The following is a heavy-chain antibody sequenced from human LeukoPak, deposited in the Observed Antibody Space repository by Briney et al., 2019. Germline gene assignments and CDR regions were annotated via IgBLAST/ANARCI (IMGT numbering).Heavy chain of an antibody. CDR1: GYTFTGYH. J-gene: IGHJ4*02. D-gene: IGHD2-2*01. Sequence: ASVKVSCKASGYTFTGYHMRWVRQAPGQGLEWMGRINPNSGDTNYAQKFQGRVTMTRDTSISTAYMELSRLTSDDTAVYYCARDYCSSTSCLFDYWGQGTLVTVSS. V-gene: IGHV1-2*06. CDR3: ARDYCSSTSCLFDY. CDR2: INPNSGDT.